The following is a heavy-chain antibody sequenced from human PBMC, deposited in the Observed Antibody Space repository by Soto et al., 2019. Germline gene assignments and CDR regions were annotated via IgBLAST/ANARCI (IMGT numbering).Heavy chain of an antibody. CDR2: IYYGGST. D-gene: IGHD3-3*01. Sequence: SEILSLTCTLSGDSISDYYWSWIRQPPGRGLEWIGYIYYGGSTKYNPSLKSRVTMSGDRSKNQFSLKLTSVTAADTAVYYCARDNWSLFDYWGQGTLVTVSS. J-gene: IGHJ4*02. CDR3: ARDNWSLFDY. CDR1: GDSISDYY. V-gene: IGHV4-59*01.